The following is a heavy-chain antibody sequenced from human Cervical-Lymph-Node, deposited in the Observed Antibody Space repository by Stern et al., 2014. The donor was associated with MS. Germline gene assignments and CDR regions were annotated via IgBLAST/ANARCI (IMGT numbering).Heavy chain of an antibody. D-gene: IGHD4-17*01. CDR3: ARGGAVTTSDYYLDY. Sequence: VQLVESGGGVVQPGRSLRLSCAASGFTFSYHAMHWVRQAPGKGLEWVALISYDGSDKNDADSVKGRFTISRDNSRNTLYLQMNSLRVDDTAVYYCARGGAVTTSDYYLDYWCQGILVTVSS. CDR2: ISYDGSDK. V-gene: IGHV3-30*01. J-gene: IGHJ4*02. CDR1: GFTFSYHA.